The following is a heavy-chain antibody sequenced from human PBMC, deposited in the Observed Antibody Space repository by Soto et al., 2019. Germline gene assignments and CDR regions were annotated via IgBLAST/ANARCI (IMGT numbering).Heavy chain of an antibody. CDR1: GFTFSNVW. CDR2: IKSRTENETT. V-gene: IGHV3-15*01. CDR3: VTVLPHANSWFDY. D-gene: IGHD2-2*01. Sequence: GHLVESGGGFVKPGGSLTLSCAASGFTFSNVWLSWVRQGPGKELEWLGRIKSRTENETTDYASPARGRFIISRDDSKNMLYLQLNSLKSEDTGVYYCVTVLPHANSWFDYWGQGTPVTVSS. J-gene: IGHJ4*02.